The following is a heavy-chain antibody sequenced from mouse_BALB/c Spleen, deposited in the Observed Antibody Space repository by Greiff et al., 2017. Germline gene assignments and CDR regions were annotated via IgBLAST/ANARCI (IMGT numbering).Heavy chain of an antibody. V-gene: IGHV1S26*01. J-gene: IGHJ2*01. D-gene: IGHD1-1*01. Sequence: VQLQQSGPELVKPGASVRISCKASGYTFTSYWMHWVKQRPGQGLEWIGYINPSTGYTEYNQKFKDKATLTADKSSSTAYMQLSSLTSEDSAVYYCARSYGSSHPDYWGQGTTLTVSS. CDR3: ARSYGSSHPDY. CDR2: INPSTGYT. CDR1: GYTFTSYW.